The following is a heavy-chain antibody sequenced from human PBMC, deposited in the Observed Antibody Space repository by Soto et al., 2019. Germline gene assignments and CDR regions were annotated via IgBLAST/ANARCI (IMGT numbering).Heavy chain of an antibody. CDR1: GFTFSSYG. J-gene: IGHJ4*02. CDR3: ARDHSVAVAGYYFDY. D-gene: IGHD6-19*01. V-gene: IGHV3-33*01. Sequence: QVQLVESGGGVVQPGRSLRLSCAASGFTFSSYGMHWVRQAPGKGLEWVAVIWYDGSNKYYADSVKGRFTISRDNSKNTLYLQMNSLRAEDTAVYYCARDHSVAVAGYYFDYWGQGTLVTVSS. CDR2: IWYDGSNK.